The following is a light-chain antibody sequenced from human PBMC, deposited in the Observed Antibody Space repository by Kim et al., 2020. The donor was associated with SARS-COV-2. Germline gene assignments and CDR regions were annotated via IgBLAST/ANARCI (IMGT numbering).Light chain of an antibody. Sequence: GQSVTVSCTGTSSDVGAYNDVSWYQQQPSKAPTHIIYSVSNRPSWVSNRFSGTKSGNTASLPISWLQAKDEADDYCSSYTSSNTRVFGGGTQLTVL. CDR1: SSDVGAYND. CDR2: SVS. V-gene: IGLV2-14*03. CDR3: SSYTSSNTRV. J-gene: IGLJ2*01.